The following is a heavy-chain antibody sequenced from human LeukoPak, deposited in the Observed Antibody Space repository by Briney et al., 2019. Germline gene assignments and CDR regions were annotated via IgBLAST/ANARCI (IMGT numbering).Heavy chain of an antibody. V-gene: IGHV7-4-1*02. CDR1: GYTFTSFA. J-gene: IGHJ4*02. Sequence: ASVKVSCKASGYTFTSFAMNWVRQAPGQGLEWMGWINTNTGNPTYAQGFTGRSVFSLGTSVSTAYLQISSLKAEDTAVYYCARGRVQAPFDYWGQGTLVTVSS. CDR2: INTNTGNP. CDR3: ARGRVQAPFDY.